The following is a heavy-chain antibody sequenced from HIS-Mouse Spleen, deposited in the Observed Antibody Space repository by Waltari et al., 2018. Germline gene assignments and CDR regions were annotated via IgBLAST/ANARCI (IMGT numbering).Heavy chain of an antibody. CDR3: AKDRGSQFDY. Sequence: QVQLVESGGGVVQPGRSLRLSCAASGFTFSSYGMHWVRQAPGKGLGWVAVISYDGSNKYYADSGKGRFTISRDNSKNTLYLQMNSLRAEDTAVYYCAKDRGSQFDYWGQGTLVTVSS. D-gene: IGHD1-26*01. CDR1: GFTFSSYG. J-gene: IGHJ4*02. V-gene: IGHV3-30*18. CDR2: ISYDGSNK.